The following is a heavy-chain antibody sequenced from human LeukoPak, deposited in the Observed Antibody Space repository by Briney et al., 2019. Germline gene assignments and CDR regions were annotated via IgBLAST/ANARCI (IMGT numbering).Heavy chain of an antibody. CDR3: AKGPIQLWLEGFFDY. V-gene: IGHV3-7*03. Sequence: PGGSLRLSCAASGFMFSSNWMSWVRLAPGKGLEWVANIKEDGTETYYVDSVKGRFAISTDNSKNTLYLQMNSLRAEDTAVYYCAKGPIQLWLEGFFDYWGQGTLVTVSS. CDR2: IKEDGTET. CDR1: GFMFSSNW. J-gene: IGHJ4*02. D-gene: IGHD5-18*01.